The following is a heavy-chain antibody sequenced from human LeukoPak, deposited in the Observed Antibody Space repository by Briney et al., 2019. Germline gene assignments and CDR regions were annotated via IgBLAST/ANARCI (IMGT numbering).Heavy chain of an antibody. CDR1: GYTFTGYY. Sequence: ASVKVSCKASGYTFTGYYMHWVRQAPGQGFEWIGWINTISGGTNYAQKFQGRVTMTRDTSISTAYMELSRLTSDDTAVYYCARGREVAGTVGYWGQGTLVTVSS. CDR2: INTISGGT. D-gene: IGHD6-19*01. V-gene: IGHV1-2*02. J-gene: IGHJ4*02. CDR3: ARGREVAGTVGY.